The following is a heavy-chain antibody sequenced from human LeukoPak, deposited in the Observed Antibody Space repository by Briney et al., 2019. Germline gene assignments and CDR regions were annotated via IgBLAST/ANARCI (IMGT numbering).Heavy chain of an antibody. CDR3: AKVEDSSGWYAHYYYYGMDV. Sequence: GGSLRLSCAASGFTFSSYAMSWVRQAPGKGLEWVSAISGSGGSTSYADSVKGRFTISRDNSKNTLYLQMNSLRAEDTAVYYCAKVEDSSGWYAHYYYYGMDVWGQGTTVTVSS. CDR2: ISGSGGST. J-gene: IGHJ6*02. D-gene: IGHD6-19*01. CDR1: GFTFSSYA. V-gene: IGHV3-23*01.